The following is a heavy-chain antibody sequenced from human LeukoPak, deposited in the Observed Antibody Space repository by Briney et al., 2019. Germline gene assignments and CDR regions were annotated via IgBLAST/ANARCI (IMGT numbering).Heavy chain of an antibody. D-gene: IGHD6-6*01. CDR3: AKDHSSSAYYYYYMDV. J-gene: IGHJ6*03. CDR2: ISYDGSNK. Sequence: GGSLRLSCAASGFTFSSYAMHWVRQAPGKGLEWVAVISYDGSNKYYADSVKGRFTISRDNSKNTLYLQMNSLRAEDTAVYYCAKDHSSSAYYYYYMDVWGKGTTVTVSS. V-gene: IGHV3-30-3*01. CDR1: GFTFSSYA.